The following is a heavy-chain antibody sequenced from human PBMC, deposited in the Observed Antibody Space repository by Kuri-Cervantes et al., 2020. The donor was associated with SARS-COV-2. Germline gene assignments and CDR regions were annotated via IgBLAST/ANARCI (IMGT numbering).Heavy chain of an antibody. Sequence: GSLRLSCTVSGASISSSTYYWGWIRQSPGKGLEWLGSIYEGGDTYYSSSLKSRLSLSVDTSKNQFSLKLTSVTAADTAVYYCARGGYDSSGYYYSLGFDYWGQGTLVTVSS. D-gene: IGHD3-22*01. CDR1: GASISSSTYY. CDR2: IYEGGDT. CDR3: ARGGYDSSGYYYSLGFDY. V-gene: IGHV4-39*01. J-gene: IGHJ4*02.